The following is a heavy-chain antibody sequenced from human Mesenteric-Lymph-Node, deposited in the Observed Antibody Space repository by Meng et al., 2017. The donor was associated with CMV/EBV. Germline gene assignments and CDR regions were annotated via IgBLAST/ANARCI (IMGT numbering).Heavy chain of an antibody. CDR2: IRYDGSNK. V-gene: IGHV3-30*02. CDR1: GFTFSSYW. CDR3: AKDRVVVPAAPTYYYYGMDV. Sequence: GGSLRLSCTTSGFTFSSYWMSWVRQAPGKGLEWVAFIRYDGSNKYYADSVKGRFTISRDNSKNTLYLQMNSLRAEDTAVYYCAKDRVVVPAAPTYYYYGMDVWGQGTTVTVSS. J-gene: IGHJ6*02. D-gene: IGHD2-2*01.